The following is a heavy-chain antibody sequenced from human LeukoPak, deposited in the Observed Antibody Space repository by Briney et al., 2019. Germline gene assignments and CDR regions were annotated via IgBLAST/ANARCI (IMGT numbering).Heavy chain of an antibody. D-gene: IGHD3-3*01. CDR3: ARKGITIYYYYMDV. Sequence: GGSLRLSCAASGFTFSSYWMHWVRQAPGKGLVWVSRINTDGSSTSYADSVKGRFTISRDNAKNTLYLQMNSLRAEDTAVYYCARKGITIYYYYMDVWGKGTTVTVSS. CDR2: INTDGSST. CDR1: GFTFSSYW. V-gene: IGHV3-74*01. J-gene: IGHJ6*03.